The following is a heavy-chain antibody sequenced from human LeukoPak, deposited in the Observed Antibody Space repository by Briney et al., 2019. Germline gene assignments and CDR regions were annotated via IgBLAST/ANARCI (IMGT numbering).Heavy chain of an antibody. V-gene: IGHV3-23*01. J-gene: IGHJ4*02. CDR3: AKDRARGRVSRYFDY. Sequence: GGSLRLSCAASGFTFSSYAMSWVRQAPGKGLEWVSAISGSGGSTYYADSVKGRFTISRDNSKNTLYLQMNSLRAEDTAVYYCAKDRARGRVSRYFDYWGQGTLVTVPS. CDR1: GFTFSSYA. CDR2: ISGSGGST. D-gene: IGHD2-8*01.